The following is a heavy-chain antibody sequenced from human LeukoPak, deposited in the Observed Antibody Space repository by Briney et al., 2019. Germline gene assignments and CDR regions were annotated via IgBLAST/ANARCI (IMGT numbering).Heavy chain of an antibody. Sequence: SETLSLTCAVYGGSFSGYYWSWIRQPPGKGLEWIGEINHSGNTNFNPSLKSRVTISVDTSKNQFSLKLSSVTAADTAVYYCARGVYGSRYYYYYMDVWGKGTTVTVSS. J-gene: IGHJ6*03. CDR1: GGSFSGYY. CDR3: ARGVYGSRYYYYYMDV. V-gene: IGHV4-34*01. CDR2: INHSGNT. D-gene: IGHD3-10*01.